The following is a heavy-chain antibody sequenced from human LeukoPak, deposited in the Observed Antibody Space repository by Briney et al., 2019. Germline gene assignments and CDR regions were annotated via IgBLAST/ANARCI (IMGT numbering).Heavy chain of an antibody. Sequence: GGSLRLSCAASGFTFSSYSMNWVRQAPGKGLEWVSYISSSSSTIYYADSVKGRFTISRDNAKNSLYLQMNSLRAEDTAVYYCARDRERYFDWPDKSLSGGYYGMDVWGQGTTVTVSS. CDR3: ARDRERYFDWPDKSLSGGYYGMDV. V-gene: IGHV3-48*04. CDR1: GFTFSSYS. CDR2: ISSSSSTI. J-gene: IGHJ6*02. D-gene: IGHD3-9*01.